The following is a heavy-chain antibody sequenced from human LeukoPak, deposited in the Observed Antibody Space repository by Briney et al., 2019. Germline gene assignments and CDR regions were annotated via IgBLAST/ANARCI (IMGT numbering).Heavy chain of an antibody. CDR2: IIAILDTA. V-gene: IGHV1-69*08. CDR3: VRSGYDYDWFDP. Sequence: GASVKVSCKASGGSFSDYSISWVRQAPGQGLERMGRIIAILDTAHYAQKFQGRFTITADKATTTVYMELSSLRSDDTAVYYCVRSGYDYDWFDPGGQGTLVTVSS. CDR1: GGSFSDYS. D-gene: IGHD5-12*01. J-gene: IGHJ5*02.